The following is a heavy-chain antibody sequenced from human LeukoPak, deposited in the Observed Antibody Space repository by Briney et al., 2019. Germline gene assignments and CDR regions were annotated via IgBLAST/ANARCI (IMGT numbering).Heavy chain of an antibody. J-gene: IGHJ4*02. CDR3: AGRPTGYSSGYIH. V-gene: IGHV3-7*03. Sequence: GGSLRLSCAASGFTFNNYWMTWFRQAPGKGLEWVANIKQDGTEIYYVDSVRGRFIISRDNAENSLYLQMNNLRVEDTAVYYCAGRPTGYSSGYIHWGQGTLVTVSS. D-gene: IGHD5-18*01. CDR1: GFTFNNYW. CDR2: IKQDGTEI.